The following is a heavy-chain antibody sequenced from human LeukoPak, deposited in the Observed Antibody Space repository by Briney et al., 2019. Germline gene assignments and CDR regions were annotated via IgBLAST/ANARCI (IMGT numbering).Heavy chain of an antibody. Sequence: ASVKVYCKASGYTFTSYDINWERQATGQGLEWMGWMNPNSGNTGYAQKFQGRVTMTRNTSISTAYMELSSLRSEDTAVYYCARGFPSPRRYCSSTSCYGGLNWFDPWGQGTLVTVSS. J-gene: IGHJ5*02. V-gene: IGHV1-8*01. CDR2: MNPNSGNT. CDR1: GYTFTSYD. CDR3: ARGFPSPRRYCSSTSCYGGLNWFDP. D-gene: IGHD2-2*01.